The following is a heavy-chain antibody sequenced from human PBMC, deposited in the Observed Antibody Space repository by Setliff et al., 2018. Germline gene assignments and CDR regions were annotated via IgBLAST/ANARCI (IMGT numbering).Heavy chain of an antibody. CDR1: GGSISNYY. D-gene: IGHD1-26*01. V-gene: IGHV4-59*04. CDR3: ASRRTGPGGWFDY. Sequence: LSLTCTVSGGSISNYYWSWIRQPPGKGLEWIGTIYYSGTTYYSPSLKSRVTISVDTSKNQFSLKLTSVTAADTAIYYCASRRTGPGGWFDYWGQGTLVTVSS. J-gene: IGHJ5*01. CDR2: IYYSGTT.